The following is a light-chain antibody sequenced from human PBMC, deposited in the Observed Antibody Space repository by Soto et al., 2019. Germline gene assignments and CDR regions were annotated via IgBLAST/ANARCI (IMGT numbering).Light chain of an antibody. J-gene: IGLJ2*01. V-gene: IGLV1-51*02. Sequence: QSVLTQPPSVSAAPGQKGTISCSGSSSNIGKIYVSWNQQLPGTPPKLLIHANNKRPSGIPDRFTGSKSGKSATLDITGLQTGDAADYYCLTWDSSRGDVLFGGGTKLTAL. CDR1: SSNIGKIY. CDR3: LTWDSSRGDVL. CDR2: ANN.